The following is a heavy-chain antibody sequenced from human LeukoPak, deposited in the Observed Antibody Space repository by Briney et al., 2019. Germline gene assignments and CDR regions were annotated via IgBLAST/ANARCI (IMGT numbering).Heavy chain of an antibody. CDR2: ITRDGNDK. J-gene: IGHJ4*02. CDR3: AKDTPYDFWSGYSDFDY. Sequence: GGSLRLSCAASGFTVGASDMYWVRQAPGKGLEWVAVITRDGNDKYYVDSVRGRFTISRDNSKNTLYLQMNSLRAGDTAVYYCAKDTPYDFWSGYSDFDYWGQGTLVTVSS. D-gene: IGHD3-3*01. CDR1: GFTVGASD. V-gene: IGHV3-30*18.